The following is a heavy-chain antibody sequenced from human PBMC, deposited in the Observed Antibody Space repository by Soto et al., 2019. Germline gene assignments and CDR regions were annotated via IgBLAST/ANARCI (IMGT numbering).Heavy chain of an antibody. D-gene: IGHD1-7*01. CDR2: ISGSGGST. Sequence: GXSLRLSCAASGFTFSSYAISWVTQAPGKGLEWVSGISGSGGSTYYADSVKGRFTVSRDNSKNTLYLQMNSLRDEDTAIYYCAKDRLFNWNYPVHFDYWGQGTLVTVSS. V-gene: IGHV3-23*01. J-gene: IGHJ4*02. CDR1: GFTFSSYA. CDR3: AKDRLFNWNYPVHFDY.